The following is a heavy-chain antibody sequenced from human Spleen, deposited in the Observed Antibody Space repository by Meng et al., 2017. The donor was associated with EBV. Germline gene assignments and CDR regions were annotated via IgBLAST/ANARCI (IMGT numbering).Heavy chain of an antibody. CDR3: ASGVSGDYSRHFDY. V-gene: IGHV4-4*03. J-gene: IGHJ4*02. CDR2: IYHSGST. D-gene: IGHD2-21*02. Sequence: LRMPTPGLVKPPGPLLLPCVVFVGSISSRNWWSWFRQPPGKGLEWIGEIYHSGSTNYNPSLKSRVTISVDKSKNQFSLKLSSVTAADTAVYYCASGVSGDYSRHFDYWGQGTLVTVSS. CDR1: VGSISSRNW.